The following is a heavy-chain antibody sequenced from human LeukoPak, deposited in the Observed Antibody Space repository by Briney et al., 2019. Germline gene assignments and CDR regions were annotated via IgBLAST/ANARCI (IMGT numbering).Heavy chain of an antibody. CDR2: IYYSGST. J-gene: IGHJ5*02. Sequence: PSETLSLTCTVSGGSISSSSYYWGWIRQPPGKGLEWIGSIYYSGSTYYNPSLKSRVTISVDTSKNQSSLKLSSVTAADTAVYYCARGVGSGSYPENWFDPWGQGTLVTVSS. D-gene: IGHD3-10*01. CDR3: ARGVGSGSYPENWFDP. V-gene: IGHV4-39*01. CDR1: GGSISSSSYY.